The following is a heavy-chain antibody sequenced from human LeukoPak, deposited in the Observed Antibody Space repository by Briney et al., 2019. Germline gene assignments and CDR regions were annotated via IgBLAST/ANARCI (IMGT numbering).Heavy chain of an antibody. V-gene: IGHV4-38-2*02. Sequence: PSETLSLTCSVSGYSISSGYYWGWIRQPPGKGLEWIGSIYHSGSTYYNTSLKSRLTISVDTSKNQFSLKLNSVTAADTAVYYCATGWSGYYWTTWGQGTLVAVSS. D-gene: IGHD3-3*01. CDR1: GYSISSGYY. CDR3: ATGWSGYYWTT. J-gene: IGHJ5*02. CDR2: IYHSGST.